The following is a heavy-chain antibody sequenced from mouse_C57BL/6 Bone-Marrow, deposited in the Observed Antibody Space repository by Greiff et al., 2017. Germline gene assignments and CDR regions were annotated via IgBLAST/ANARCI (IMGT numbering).Heavy chain of an antibody. J-gene: IGHJ4*01. CDR2: IDPSDSST. V-gene: IGHV1-69*01. CDR3: ARGNYGNLYYAMDY. Sequence: QVQLQQPGAELVMPGASVKLSCKASGYTFTSYWMHWVKQRPGQGLEWIGEIDPSDSSTNYNQKFQGKSTLTVDKSSSTAYMQLSSLTSEDSAVYYCARGNYGNLYYAMDYWGQGTSVTVSS. D-gene: IGHD2-1*01. CDR1: GYTFTSYW.